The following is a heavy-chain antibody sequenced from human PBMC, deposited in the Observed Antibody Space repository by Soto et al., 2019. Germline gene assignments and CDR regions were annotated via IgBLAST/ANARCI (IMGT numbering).Heavy chain of an antibody. CDR1: GFTFSSYA. V-gene: IGHV3-23*01. J-gene: IGHJ4*02. CDR3: AKDSRGFGVVTRDLDYFDY. Sequence: QLGGPLRLSCAASGFTFSSYAMSWVRQAPGKGLEWVSAISGSGGSTYYADSVKGRFTISRDNSKNTLYLQMNSLRAEDTAVYYCAKDSRGFGVVTRDLDYFDYWGQGTLVTVSS. CDR2: ISGSGGST. D-gene: IGHD3-3*01.